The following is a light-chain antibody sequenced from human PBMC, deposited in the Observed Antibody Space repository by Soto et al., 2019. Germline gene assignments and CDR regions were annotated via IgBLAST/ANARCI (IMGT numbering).Light chain of an antibody. V-gene: IGKV3-20*01. CDR2: GAS. CDR3: QQYGSSPPT. CDR1: QSVTGSY. Sequence: EIVLTQSPGTLSLSPGEGATLSCRASQSVTGSYLAWNQQKPGQAPRLLIYGASSRATGIPDRFSGSGSGTDFTLPICRLEPEDFAVYCCQQYGSSPPTFGQGTKVDIK. J-gene: IGKJ1*01.